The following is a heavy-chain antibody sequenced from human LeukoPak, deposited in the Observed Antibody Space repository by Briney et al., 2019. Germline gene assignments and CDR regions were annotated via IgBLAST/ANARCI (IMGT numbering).Heavy chain of an antibody. J-gene: IGHJ4*02. Sequence: SETLSLTCTVSGGSISSSSYYWGWIRQPPGKGLEWIGSIYYSGSTYYNPSLKSRVTISVDTSKNQFSLKLSSVTAADTAVYYCARGDVGATRANFDYWGQGTLVSVSS. CDR1: GGSISSSSYY. CDR2: IYYSGST. D-gene: IGHD1-26*01. CDR3: ARGDVGATRANFDY. V-gene: IGHV4-39*07.